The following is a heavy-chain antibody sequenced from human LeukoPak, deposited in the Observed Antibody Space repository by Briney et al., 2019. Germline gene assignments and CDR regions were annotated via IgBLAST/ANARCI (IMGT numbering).Heavy chain of an antibody. V-gene: IGHV4-34*01. Sequence: SETLSLTCAVYGGSFSGYYWSWIRQPPGKGLEWIGEINHSGSTNYNPSLKSRVTISVDTSKNQFSLKLSSVTAADTAVYYCARRALEQWLPESVHYYYYMDVWGKGTTVTISS. D-gene: IGHD6-19*01. CDR3: ARRALEQWLPESVHYYYYMDV. CDR2: INHSGST. J-gene: IGHJ6*03. CDR1: GGSFSGYY.